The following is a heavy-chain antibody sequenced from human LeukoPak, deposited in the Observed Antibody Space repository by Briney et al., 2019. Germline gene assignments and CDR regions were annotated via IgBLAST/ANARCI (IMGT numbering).Heavy chain of an antibody. V-gene: IGHV4-31*03. J-gene: IGHJ6*03. D-gene: IGHD3-10*01. Sequence: PSETLSLTCTVSGGSISSGGYYWSWIRQHPGKGLEWIGYIYYSGSTYYNPSLKSRVTISVDTSKNQFSLKLSSVAAADTAVYYCARFITMVRGVAANYYYYMDVWGKGTTVTVSS. CDR3: ARFITMVRGVAANYYYYMDV. CDR1: GGSISSGGYY. CDR2: IYYSGST.